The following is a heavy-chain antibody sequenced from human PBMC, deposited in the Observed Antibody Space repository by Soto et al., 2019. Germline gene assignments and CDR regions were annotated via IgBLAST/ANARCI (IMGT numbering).Heavy chain of an antibody. CDR2: ISYDGSNK. D-gene: IGHD4-4*01. Sequence: GGSLIISCASSGFTFSSYAMHWVRQAPGKGLEWVAVISYDGSNKYYADSVKGRFTISRDNSKNTLYLQMNSLRAEDTAVYYCARERTTVTTRFGLYYWGQGTLVTVSS. V-gene: IGHV3-30-3*01. CDR1: GFTFSSYA. J-gene: IGHJ4*02. CDR3: ARERTTVTTRFGLYY.